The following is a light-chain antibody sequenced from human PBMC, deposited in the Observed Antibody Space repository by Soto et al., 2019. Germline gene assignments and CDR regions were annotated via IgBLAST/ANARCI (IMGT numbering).Light chain of an antibody. CDR2: DAS. CDR3: QQYDNLVT. J-gene: IGKJ5*01. V-gene: IGKV1-33*01. Sequence: DIQMTQSPSSLSASVGDRVTITCQASQDISNHLNWYQQKPGKAPRLLIYDASHLETGVPSRFSGSGSGTDFIFTVTSLQPEDIATYYCQQYDNLVTFGQGTRLEIK. CDR1: QDISNH.